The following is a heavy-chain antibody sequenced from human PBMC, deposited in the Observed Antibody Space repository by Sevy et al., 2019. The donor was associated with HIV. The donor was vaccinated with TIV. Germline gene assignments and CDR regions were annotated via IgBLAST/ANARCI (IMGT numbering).Heavy chain of an antibody. J-gene: IGHJ4*02. CDR1: GFTFSNAW. Sequence: GGSLRLSCAASGFTFSNAWMSWVRRAPGKGLEWVGRIKSKTDGGTTDYAAPVKGRFTISRDDSKNTLYLQMNSLKTEDTAVYYCTTDRLLWFGEVPQGYWGQGTLVTVSS. CDR3: TTDRLLWFGEVPQGY. V-gene: IGHV3-15*01. D-gene: IGHD3-10*01. CDR2: IKSKTDGGTT.